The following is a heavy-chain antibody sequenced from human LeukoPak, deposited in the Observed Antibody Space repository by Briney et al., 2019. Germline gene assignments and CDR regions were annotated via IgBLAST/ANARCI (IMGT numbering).Heavy chain of an antibody. V-gene: IGHV1-46*01. D-gene: IGHD3-16*01. CDR3: ARGLIDYYFAMDV. CDR2: INPSGGST. J-gene: IGHJ6*02. CDR1: GYTFTSYS. Sequence: GASVKVSFKASGYTFTSYSIHWVRQAPGQGLEWMGIINPSGGSTSYAQKFQGRVTVTRDTSTSTDYMELSSLRSEDTAVYYCARGLIDYYFAMDVWGQGTTVTVSS.